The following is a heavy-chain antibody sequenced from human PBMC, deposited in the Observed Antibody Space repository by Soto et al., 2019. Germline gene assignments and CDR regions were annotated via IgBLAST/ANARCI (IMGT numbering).Heavy chain of an antibody. D-gene: IGHD6-13*01. Sequence: ASVKVSCKASGYTFTSYGIHWVRQAPGQRLEWMGWINAANGDTKYSPKFQGRVTITRDTSASTAYMELSSLRSEDTAVYYCVRGHVPATGITWLDPGGKGPWVTVSS. V-gene: IGHV1-3*01. CDR2: INAANGDT. J-gene: IGHJ5*02. CDR1: GYTFTSYG. CDR3: VRGHVPATGITWLDP.